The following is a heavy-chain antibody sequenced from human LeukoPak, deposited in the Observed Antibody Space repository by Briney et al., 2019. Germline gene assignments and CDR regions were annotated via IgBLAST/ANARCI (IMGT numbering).Heavy chain of an antibody. J-gene: IGHJ4*02. CDR1: GYTFTGYY. D-gene: IGHD1-7*01. CDR3: ARVGLEITGTTGFDY. V-gene: IGHV1-2*02. Sequence: ASVKVSCKASGYTFTGYYMHWVRQAPGQGLEWMGWINPNSGGTNYAQKFQGRVTMTRDTSISTAYMELSRLRSDDTAVYYCARVGLEITGTTGFDYWGQGTLVTVSS. CDR2: INPNSGGT.